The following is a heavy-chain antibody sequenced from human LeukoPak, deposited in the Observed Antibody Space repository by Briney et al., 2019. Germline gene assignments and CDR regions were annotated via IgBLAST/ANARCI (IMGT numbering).Heavy chain of an antibody. D-gene: IGHD6-6*01. CDR3: TRELRGIASHYHGMDV. CDR2: LGTNGDS. V-gene: IGHV3-13*01. Sequence: GGSLRLSCVASGFSFSTYDMYWVRQAAGRGLEWVSALGTNGDSYYLGSVKGRFTISRDDGKNSLYLQMNSLGVEDTAVYYCTRELRGIASHYHGMDVWDQGTTVTVSS. CDR1: GFSFSTYD. J-gene: IGHJ6*02.